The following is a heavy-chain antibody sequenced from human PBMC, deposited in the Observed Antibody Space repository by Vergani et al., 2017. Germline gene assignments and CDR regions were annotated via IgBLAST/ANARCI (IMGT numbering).Heavy chain of an antibody. V-gene: IGHV1-69*06. CDR2: IIPIFGTA. Sequence: QVQLVQSGAEVKKPGSSVKVSCKASGGTFSSYAISWVRQAPGQGLEWMGGIIPIFGTANYAQKFQGRVTSTADKSTSTAYMELSSLRSEDTAVYYCARVGYSYGYDEVLWGAFDIWGQGTMVTVSS. D-gene: IGHD5-18*01. CDR1: GGTFSSYA. CDR3: ARVGYSYGYDEVLWGAFDI. J-gene: IGHJ3*02.